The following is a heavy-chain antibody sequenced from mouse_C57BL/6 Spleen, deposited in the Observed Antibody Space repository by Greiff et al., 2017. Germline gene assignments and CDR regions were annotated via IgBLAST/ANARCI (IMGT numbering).Heavy chain of an antibody. CDR1: GYSITSGYY. CDR3: ARGRWLLREGSPYFDY. Sequence: EVKLQESGPGLVKPSQSLSLTCSVTGYSITSGYYWNWIRQFPGNKLEWMGYISYDGSNNYNPSLKNRISITRDTSKNQFFLKLNSVTTEDTATYYCARGRWLLREGSPYFDYWGQGTTLTVSS. D-gene: IGHD2-3*01. J-gene: IGHJ2*01. CDR2: ISYDGSN. V-gene: IGHV3-6*01.